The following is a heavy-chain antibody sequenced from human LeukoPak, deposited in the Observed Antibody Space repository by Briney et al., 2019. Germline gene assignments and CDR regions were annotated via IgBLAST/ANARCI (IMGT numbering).Heavy chain of an antibody. D-gene: IGHD2-2*01. J-gene: IGHJ4*02. V-gene: IGHV3-30*02. Sequence: TGGSLRLSXAASGFTFGSYGMHWVRQSPGKGLEWLAFIRYDGSNKYYADSVKGRFTISRDNSKNTLYLQMNSLRAEDTAVYYFAKEVGFVVVPAANMDYWGQGTLVTVSS. CDR1: GFTFGSYG. CDR2: IRYDGSNK. CDR3: AKEVGFVVVPAANMDY.